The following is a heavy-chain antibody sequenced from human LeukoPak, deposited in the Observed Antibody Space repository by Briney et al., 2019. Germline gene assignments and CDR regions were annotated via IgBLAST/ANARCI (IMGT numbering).Heavy chain of an antibody. J-gene: IGHJ4*02. D-gene: IGHD3-22*01. CDR2: IASDGSST. CDR3: AKGMYYDSSGYYYRPDY. V-gene: IGHV3-74*01. CDR1: GFTFSSYW. Sequence: GGSLRLSCAASGFTFSSYWMNWVRQAPGKGLVWVSRIASDGSSTTYADSVKGRFSISRDNAKNTLYLQMNSLRAEDTAVYYCAKGMYYDSSGYYYRPDYWGQGTLVTVSS.